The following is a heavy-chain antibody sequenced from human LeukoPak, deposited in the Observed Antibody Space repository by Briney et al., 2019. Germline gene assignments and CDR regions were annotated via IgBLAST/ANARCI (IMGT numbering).Heavy chain of an antibody. D-gene: IGHD2-15*01. J-gene: IGHJ4*02. CDR3: ARGSGYCSGGSCYLPFDY. Sequence: SGTLSLTFAVSGGSISSSNWWSWVRQPPGKGLEWIGEIYHSGSTNYNPSLKSRVTISVDKSKNQFSLKLSSVTAADTAVYYCARGSGYCSGGSCYLPFDYWGQGTLVTVSS. CDR2: IYHSGST. V-gene: IGHV4-4*02. CDR1: GGSISSSNW.